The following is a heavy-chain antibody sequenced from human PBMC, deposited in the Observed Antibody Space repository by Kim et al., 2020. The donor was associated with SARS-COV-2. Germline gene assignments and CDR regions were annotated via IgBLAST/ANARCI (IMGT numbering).Heavy chain of an antibody. D-gene: IGHD5-12*01. V-gene: IGHV4-34*01. CDR2: INHSGST. J-gene: IGHJ4*02. CDR1: GGSFSGYY. Sequence: SETLSLTCAVYGGSFSGYYWSWIRQPPGKGLEWIGEINHSGSTNYNPSLKSRVTISVDTSKNQFSLKLSSVTAADTAVYYCARQPPRGRRGFDYWGQGTLVTVSS. CDR3: ARQPPRGRRGFDY.